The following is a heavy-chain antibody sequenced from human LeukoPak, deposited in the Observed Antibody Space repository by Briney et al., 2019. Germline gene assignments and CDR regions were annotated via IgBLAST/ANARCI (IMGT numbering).Heavy chain of an antibody. Sequence: PSETLSLTCTVSGGSISPISSSTHYWGWIRQAPGKGLEWIGSLFYGENTHYNPFLKSRATLSVDASNNQFSLKLTSVTAADAAVYFCARQLPTAAADTRGYFDYWGQGTVVTVSS. CDR3: ARQLPTAAADTRGYFDY. V-gene: IGHV4-39*01. CDR2: LFYGENT. J-gene: IGHJ4*02. D-gene: IGHD6-25*01. CDR1: GGSISPISSSTHY.